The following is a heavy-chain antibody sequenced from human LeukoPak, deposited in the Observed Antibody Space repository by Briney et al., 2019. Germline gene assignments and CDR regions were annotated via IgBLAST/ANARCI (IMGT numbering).Heavy chain of an antibody. CDR2: IKQDGSDK. J-gene: IGHJ4*02. Sequence: GGSRRLSCAASGLTFSSYWMSWVRRAPGKGLKGLANIKQDGSDKYYVDSVKARFTIFRDNAKNSMYLQMNSLRAENTAAYYCARVGSSGWLPFDYWGQGTLVTVSS. D-gene: IGHD6-19*01. CDR3: ARVGSSGWLPFDY. CDR1: GLTFSSYW. V-gene: IGHV3-7*01.